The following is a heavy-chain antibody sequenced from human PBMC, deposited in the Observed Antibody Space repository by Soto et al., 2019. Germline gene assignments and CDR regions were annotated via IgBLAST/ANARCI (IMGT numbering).Heavy chain of an antibody. V-gene: IGHV3-23*01. CDR3: ARGSTDSYPGSRIFDF. J-gene: IGHJ4*02. CDR1: GLTFGSRA. CDR2: ITDTGGDA. D-gene: IGHD3-10*01. Sequence: GGSLRLSCVASGLTFGSRAMTWVRQAPGEGLQWVSTITDTGGDAKYADSVRGRFVISRDNSKKTLYLQMTSLTADDSAMYYCARGSTDSYPGSRIFDFWGRGTLVTVSS.